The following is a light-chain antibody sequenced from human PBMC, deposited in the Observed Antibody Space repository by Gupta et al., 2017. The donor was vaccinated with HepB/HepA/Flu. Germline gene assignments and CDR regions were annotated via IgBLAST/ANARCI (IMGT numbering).Light chain of an antibody. V-gene: IGKV1-33*01. CDR3: QQYDNLPKLT. CDR2: DAS. Sequence: DIQMTQSPSSLSSSVGDRVTITCQASQDISNYLNWYQQKPGKAPKLLIYDASNLETGVPSRFSGSGCGTDFTFTISSRQPEDIATYYCQQYDNLPKLTFGGGTKVEIK. J-gene: IGKJ4*01. CDR1: QDISNY.